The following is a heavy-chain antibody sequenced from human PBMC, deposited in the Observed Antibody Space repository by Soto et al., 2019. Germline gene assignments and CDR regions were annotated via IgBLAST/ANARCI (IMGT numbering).Heavy chain of an antibody. CDR1: GGSISSYY. D-gene: IGHD3-22*01. Sequence: QVQLQESGPGLVKPSETLSLTCTVSGGSISSYYWSWIRQPPGKGLEWIGYIYYSGSPNYNPSRTSRVTKSVDTSKNQYSLKLSFLTAAATAVYYCARGCEDYYDSSGYYYFDYCGQVPLVTVSS. CDR2: IYYSGSP. CDR3: ARGCEDYYDSSGYYYFDY. J-gene: IGHJ4*02. V-gene: IGHV4-59*01.